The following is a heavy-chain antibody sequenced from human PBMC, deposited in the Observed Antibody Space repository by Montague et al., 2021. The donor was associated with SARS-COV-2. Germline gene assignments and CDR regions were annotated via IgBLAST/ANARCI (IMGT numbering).Heavy chain of an antibody. Sequence: SLRLSCAASGFTFGDYGMSWVRQAPGKGLEWVSGINWNGGSTGYADSVKGRFTISRDNAKNSLYLQMNSLRAEDMALYYCARDRDCSSTSCSPGLYYYYGMDVWGQGTTVTVSS. CDR3: ARDRDCSSTSCSPGLYYYYGMDV. CDR2: INWNGGST. V-gene: IGHV3-20*04. D-gene: IGHD2-2*01. J-gene: IGHJ6*02. CDR1: GFTFGDYG.